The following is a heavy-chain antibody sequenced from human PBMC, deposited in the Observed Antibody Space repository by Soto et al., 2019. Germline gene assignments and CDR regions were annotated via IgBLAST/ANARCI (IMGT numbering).Heavy chain of an antibody. V-gene: IGHV3-23*01. D-gene: IGHD2-2*01. CDR1: GFTFSSYA. Sequence: GSLSLSCAASGFTFSSYAMSWVRQAPGKGLEWVSAISGSGGSTYYADSVKGRFTISRDNSKNTLYLQMNSLRAEDTAVYYCAKIIVVVPAAIDAFDIWGQGTMVTVSS. CDR3: AKIIVVVPAAIDAFDI. J-gene: IGHJ3*02. CDR2: ISGSGGST.